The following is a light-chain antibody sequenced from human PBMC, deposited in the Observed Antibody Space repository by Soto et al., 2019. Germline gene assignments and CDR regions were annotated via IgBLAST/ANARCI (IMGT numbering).Light chain of an antibody. V-gene: IGKV1-33*01. J-gene: IGKJ4*01. Sequence: DIQMTQSPSSLSASVGDRVTITCQASQDISNYLNWYQQKPGKAPKLLIYDASNLETGVPSRFSGSGSGTHFILRISSLQPEDIATYYCQQYDSLPLTFGGGTKVDIK. CDR3: QQYDSLPLT. CDR2: DAS. CDR1: QDISNY.